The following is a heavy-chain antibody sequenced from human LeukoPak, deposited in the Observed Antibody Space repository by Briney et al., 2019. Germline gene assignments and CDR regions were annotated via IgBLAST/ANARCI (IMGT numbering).Heavy chain of an antibody. V-gene: IGHV3-11*04. J-gene: IGHJ6*04. CDR2: ISRSGSTK. CDR1: GFTFSDYN. D-gene: IGHD3-10*02. Sequence: GGSLRLSCAASGFTFSDYNMRWIRQAPGKGLEWVSSISRSGSTKYYADSVKGRFTISRDNAKNSLYLQMNSLRAEDTAVYYCAELGITMIGGVWGKGTTVTISS. CDR3: AELGITMIGGV.